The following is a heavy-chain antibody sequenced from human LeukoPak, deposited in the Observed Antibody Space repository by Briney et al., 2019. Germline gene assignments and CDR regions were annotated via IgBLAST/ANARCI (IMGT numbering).Heavy chain of an antibody. CDR1: GFTFSSYA. Sequence: GGSLRLSCAASGFTFSSYAMSWVRQAPGKGLEWVSAISGSGGGTYYADSVKGRFTISRDNSKNTLYLQMNSLRDEDTAVYYCAKSGGGIQLWLRFYFDYWGQGTLVTVSS. V-gene: IGHV3-23*01. CDR2: ISGSGGGT. CDR3: AKSGGGIQLWLRFYFDY. D-gene: IGHD5-18*01. J-gene: IGHJ4*02.